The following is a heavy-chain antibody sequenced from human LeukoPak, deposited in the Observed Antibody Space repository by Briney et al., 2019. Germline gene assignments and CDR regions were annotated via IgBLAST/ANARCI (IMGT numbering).Heavy chain of an antibody. CDR3: AKDRCSNGIGCYYYYMDV. Sequence: GGSLRLSCAASGFTFSSYGMHWVRQAPGKGLEWVAYIQYDGSNEQYADSVKGRFSISRDSSKNILYLQLNSLRAEDTAVYYCAKDRCSNGIGCYYYYMDVWGEGTTVTISS. V-gene: IGHV3-30*02. D-gene: IGHD2-8*01. CDR1: GFTFSSYG. J-gene: IGHJ6*03. CDR2: IQYDGSNE.